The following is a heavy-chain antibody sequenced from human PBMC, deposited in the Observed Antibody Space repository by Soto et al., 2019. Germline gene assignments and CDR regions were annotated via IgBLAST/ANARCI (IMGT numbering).Heavy chain of an antibody. CDR1: GCTFTGYY. CDR2: INPNSGGT. D-gene: IGHD1-1*01. V-gene: IGHV1-2*02. CDR3: ARGGGRLQSKDLDY. Sequence: GAAVKVSCKACGCTFTGYYMHWVRQSPGQGLEWMGWINPNSGGTNYAQKFQGRVTMTRDTSISTAYMELSRLRSDDTAVYYCARGGGRLQSKDLDYWGQGTLVTVSS. J-gene: IGHJ4*02.